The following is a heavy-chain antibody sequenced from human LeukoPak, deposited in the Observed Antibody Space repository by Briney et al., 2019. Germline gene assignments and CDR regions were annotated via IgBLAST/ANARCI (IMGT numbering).Heavy chain of an antibody. J-gene: IGHJ4*02. Sequence: GGSLRLSCAASGFTFSSYGMHWVRQAPGKGLEWVAFIRYDGSNKYYADSVKGRFTISRDNSKNTLYLQMNSLRAEDTAVYYCAKDHIVVVPAARYFDYWGQGTLVTVSS. CDR2: IRYDGSNK. CDR1: GFTFSSYG. V-gene: IGHV3-30*02. D-gene: IGHD2-2*01. CDR3: AKDHIVVVPAARYFDY.